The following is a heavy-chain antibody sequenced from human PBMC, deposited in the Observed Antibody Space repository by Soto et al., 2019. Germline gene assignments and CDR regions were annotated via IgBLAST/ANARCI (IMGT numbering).Heavy chain of an antibody. Sequence: PSETLSLTCAVSGGSISSGGYSWSWIRQPPGKGLEWIGYIYHSGSTYYNPSLKSRVTISVDRSKNQFSLKLSSVTAADTAVYYCARSGYCSGGSCYNYWGQGTLVTVSS. CDR2: IYHSGST. CDR3: ARSGYCSGGSCYNY. D-gene: IGHD2-15*01. V-gene: IGHV4-30-2*01. CDR1: GGSISSGGYS. J-gene: IGHJ4*02.